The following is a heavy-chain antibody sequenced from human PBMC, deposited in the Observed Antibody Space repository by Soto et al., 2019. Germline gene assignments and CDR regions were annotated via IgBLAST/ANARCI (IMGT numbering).Heavy chain of an antibody. J-gene: IGHJ4*02. CDR2: ISSSSSYI. Sequence: EVQLVESGGGLVKPGGSLRLSCAASGFTFSSYSMNWVRQAPGKGLEWVSSISSSSSYIYYADSVKGRFTISRDNAKNSLYLQMNSLRAEDTAVYYCARDGYCSRGSCYSDYWGQGTLVTVSS. D-gene: IGHD2-15*01. CDR3: ARDGYCSRGSCYSDY. CDR1: GFTFSSYS. V-gene: IGHV3-21*01.